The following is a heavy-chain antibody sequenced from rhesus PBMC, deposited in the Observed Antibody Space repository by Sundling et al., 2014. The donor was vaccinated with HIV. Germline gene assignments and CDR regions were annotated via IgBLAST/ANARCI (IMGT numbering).Heavy chain of an antibody. J-gene: IGHJ4*01. CDR2: IYGTTTSS. Sequence: QVQLQESGPGVVKPSETLSLTCDVSGGSISENYRWSWIRQTPGKGLEWIGYIYGTTTSSNYNPSLKSRVTISKDTSKNQFSLNLRSVTAADTAVYFCASYTPSSGSFDYWGQGVLVTVSS. V-gene: IGHV4S10*01. CDR1: GGSISENYR. D-gene: IGHD6-31*01. CDR3: ASYTPSSGSFDY.